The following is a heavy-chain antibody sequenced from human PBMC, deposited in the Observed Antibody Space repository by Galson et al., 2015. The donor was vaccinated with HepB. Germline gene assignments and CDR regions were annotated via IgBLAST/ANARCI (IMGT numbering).Heavy chain of an antibody. CDR3: VRAYAGAFDY. Sequence: SLRLSCAVSGFTFSSHWMSWVRQAPGKGPGWVATIRQDGSGEDYVDSVKGRFTISRDNAKDSLYLQMNSLRVEDTAVYYCVRAYAGAFDYWGQGTLVTVSS. CDR2: IRQDGSGE. CDR1: GFTFSSHW. D-gene: IGHD2-2*01. V-gene: IGHV3-7*03. J-gene: IGHJ4*02.